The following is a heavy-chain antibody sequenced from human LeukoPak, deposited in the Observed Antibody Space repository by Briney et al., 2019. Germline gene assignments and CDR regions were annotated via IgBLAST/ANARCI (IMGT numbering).Heavy chain of an antibody. Sequence: GGSLRLSCAACGFTLSSNYMSWVGQARGRGVEGVAVSYSGGRTYYIVCVMGRVTNSKDNPKNTLYLQMNGLRAEDTAVYYRARAPRGSYGSDHMDVWGKGTTVTASS. J-gene: IGHJ6*03. CDR1: GFTLSSNY. V-gene: IGHV3-66*02. CDR2: SYSGGRT. CDR3: ARAPRGSYGSDHMDV. D-gene: IGHD3-16*01.